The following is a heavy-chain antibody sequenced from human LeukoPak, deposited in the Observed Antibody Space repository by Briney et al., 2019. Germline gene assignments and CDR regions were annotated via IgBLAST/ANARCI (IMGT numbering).Heavy chain of an antibody. CDR1: GGSFSGYY. J-gene: IGHJ4*02. V-gene: IGHV4-34*01. CDR2: INHSGST. Sequence: SETLSLTCAVYGGSFSGYYWSWIRQPPGKGLEWIGEINHSGSTNYNPSLKSRVTISVDTSKNQFSLKLSSVTAADTAVHYCAREGRGRSLDYWGQGTLVTVSS. CDR3: AREGRGRSLDY. D-gene: IGHD6-25*01.